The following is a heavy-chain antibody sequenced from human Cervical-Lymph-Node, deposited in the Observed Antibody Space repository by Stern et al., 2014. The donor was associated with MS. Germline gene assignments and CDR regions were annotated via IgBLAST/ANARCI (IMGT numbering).Heavy chain of an antibody. J-gene: IGHJ6*02. CDR3: TTLGTIVLSGLDV. CDR2: IRSKPNNYAT. Sequence: EMQLVESGGGLVQPGGSLKLSCAASGFTFSGSAMHWVRQASGKGLEWVGRIRSKPNNYATAYAASVKGRFRISRDDSKNMAYLQMDSLKTEDTAVYYCTTLGTIVLSGLDVWGQGTTVTVSS. D-gene: IGHD4/OR15-4a*01. V-gene: IGHV3-73*01. CDR1: GFTFSGSA.